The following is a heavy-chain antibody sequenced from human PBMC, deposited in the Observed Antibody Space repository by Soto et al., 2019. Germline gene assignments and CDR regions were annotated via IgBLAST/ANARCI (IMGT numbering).Heavy chain of an antibody. D-gene: IGHD3-22*01. CDR1: GYTFTSYG. J-gene: IGHJ4*02. CDR3: ATDHYDSSGYYPYYFDY. V-gene: IGHV1-18*01. CDR2: ISAYNGNT. Sequence: ASVKVSCKASGYTFTSYGISWVRQAPGQGLEWMGWISAYNGNTNYAQKLQGRVTMTTDTSTNTAYMELRSLRSDDTAVYYCATDHYDSSGYYPYYFDYWGQGTLVTVSS.